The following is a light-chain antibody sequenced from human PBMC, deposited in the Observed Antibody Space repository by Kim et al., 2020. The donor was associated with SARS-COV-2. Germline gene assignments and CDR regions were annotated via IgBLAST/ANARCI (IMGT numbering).Light chain of an antibody. CDR1: QSVSSSY. Sequence: LAPGERVTLSGRASQSVSSSYLAWYQQKPGQAPRLLIYGAFSRDTGIPDRFSGSGSGTDFSLTISRLEPEDCAVYYCQHYGSSRTFGQGTKVDIK. CDR2: GAF. J-gene: IGKJ1*01. V-gene: IGKV3-20*01. CDR3: QHYGSSRT.